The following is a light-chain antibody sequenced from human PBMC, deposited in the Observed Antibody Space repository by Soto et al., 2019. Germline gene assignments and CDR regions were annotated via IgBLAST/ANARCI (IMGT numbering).Light chain of an antibody. CDR1: SSDVGAYNY. CDR2: EVT. CDR3: DSYTSSSRV. Sequence: QSVLTQPASVSGSRGQSITISCTGTSSDVGAYNYVSWYQQHPGKAPKLIIYEVTNRPSGVSDRFSASRSGNTASLTISGLQAEDEADYYRDSYTSSSRVFGGGTKVTVL. J-gene: IGLJ3*02. V-gene: IGLV2-14*01.